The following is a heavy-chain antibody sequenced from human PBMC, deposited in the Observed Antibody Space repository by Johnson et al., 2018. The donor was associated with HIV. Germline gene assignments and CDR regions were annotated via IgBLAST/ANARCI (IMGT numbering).Heavy chain of an antibody. V-gene: IGHV3-30*02. CDR2: IWYDGSNK. Sequence: QVQLVETGGGLIQPGGSLRLSCAASGFTFSSYGMHWVRQAPGKGLEWVAVIWYDGSNKYYADSVKGRFTISRDNSKNTLYLQMNSLRAEDTAVYYCAKDTYYYDSSGYYRDAFDIWGQGTMVTVSS. J-gene: IGHJ3*02. CDR1: GFTFSSYG. CDR3: AKDTYYYDSSGYYRDAFDI. D-gene: IGHD3-22*01.